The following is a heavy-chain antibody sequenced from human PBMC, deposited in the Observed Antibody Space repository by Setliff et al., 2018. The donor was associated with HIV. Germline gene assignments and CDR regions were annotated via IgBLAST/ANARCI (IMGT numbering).Heavy chain of an antibody. Sequence: SVKVSCKASGGTFSSYVISWVRQAPGQGLEWMGGIIPIFGTANYAQKFQGRVTITADESTSTAYMELSSLRSEDTAVYYCASSTRKYFDFWSDTHTTYPPYYLDYWGQGTLVTVSS. CDR1: GGTFSSYV. CDR3: ASSTRKYFDFWSDTHTTYPPYYLDY. D-gene: IGHD3-3*01. V-gene: IGHV1-69*13. CDR2: IIPIFGTA. J-gene: IGHJ4*02.